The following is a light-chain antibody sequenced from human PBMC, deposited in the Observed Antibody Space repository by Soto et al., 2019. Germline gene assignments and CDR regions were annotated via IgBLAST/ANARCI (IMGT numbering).Light chain of an antibody. CDR1: SIDVGGYNY. Sequence: QSALTQPPSASGSLGQSVTISCTGTSIDVGGYNYVSGHQQHPGKAPKVMIYEVTKRPPGVPDRFSGSKYGNTASLTVSGLQAEDEADYYCSSFAGGGNPVLLGVGTKPIVL. V-gene: IGLV2-8*01. J-gene: IGLJ2*01. CDR3: SSFAGGGNPVL. CDR2: EVT.